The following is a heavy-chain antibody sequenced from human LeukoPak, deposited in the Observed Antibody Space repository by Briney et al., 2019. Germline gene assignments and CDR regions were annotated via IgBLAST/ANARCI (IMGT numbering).Heavy chain of an antibody. D-gene: IGHD6-13*01. J-gene: IGHJ3*02. CDR3: ARDREEYNSSWYRPPGLGAFDI. V-gene: IGHV1-46*01. CDR1: GYTFTSYY. Sequence: GASVKVSCKASGYTFTSYYMHWVRQAPGQGLEWMGIINPSGGSTSYAQKFQGRVTMTRDTSTSTVYMELSSLRSEDTAVYYCARDREEYNSSWYRPPGLGAFDIWGQGTMVTVSS. CDR2: INPSGGST.